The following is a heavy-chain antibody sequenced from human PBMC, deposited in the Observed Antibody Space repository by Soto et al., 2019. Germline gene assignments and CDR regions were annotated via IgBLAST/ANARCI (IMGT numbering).Heavy chain of an antibody. CDR3: ARDLVVPAAIEAETYFDY. CDR2: IKQDGSEK. J-gene: IGHJ4*02. CDR1: GFTFSSYW. V-gene: IGHV3-7*01. D-gene: IGHD2-2*02. Sequence: GGSLRLSCAASGFTFSSYWMSWVRQAPGKGLEWVANIKQDGSEKYYVDSVKGRFTISRDNAKNSLYLQMNSLRAEDTAVYYCARDLVVPAAIEAETYFDYWGQGTLVTVSS.